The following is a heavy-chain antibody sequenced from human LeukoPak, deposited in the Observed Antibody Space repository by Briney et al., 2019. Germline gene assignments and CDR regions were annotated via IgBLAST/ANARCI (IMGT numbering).Heavy chain of an antibody. J-gene: IGHJ6*03. CDR3: ARVPYSSSWAMFAYYYYYMDV. CDR2: IYYSGST. CDR1: GGSMSSHY. D-gene: IGHD6-13*01. V-gene: IGHV4-59*11. Sequence: SETLSLTCTVSGGSMSSHYWSWIRQPPGKGLEWIGYIYYSGSTNYNPSLKSRVTISVDTSKNQFSLKLSSVTAADTAVYYCARVPYSSSWAMFAYYYYYMDVWGKGTTVAVSS.